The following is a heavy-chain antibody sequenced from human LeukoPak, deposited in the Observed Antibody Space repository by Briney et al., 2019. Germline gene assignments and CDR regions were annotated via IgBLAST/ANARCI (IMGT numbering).Heavy chain of an antibody. V-gene: IGHV3-30*02. Sequence: GGSLRLSCAASGFRVTTYGMHWVRQAPGKGLEWVSFIRHDGSDKYYAESVKGRFTISKDDSKNTQYLQMNSLRSEDTAIYYWARDFNWAWDYWGQGALVTVSS. CDR2: IRHDGSDK. CDR3: ARDFNWAWDY. CDR1: GFRVTTYG. D-gene: IGHD3-16*01. J-gene: IGHJ4*02.